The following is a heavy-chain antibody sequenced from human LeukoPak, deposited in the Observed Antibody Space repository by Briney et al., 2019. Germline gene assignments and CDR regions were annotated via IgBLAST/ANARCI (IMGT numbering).Heavy chain of an antibody. D-gene: IGHD6-19*01. CDR3: AKDYSSGWSAEYFQH. V-gene: IGHV3-30*18. CDR2: ISYDGSNQ. CDR1: GFSVSSNY. Sequence: GGSLRLSCAASGFSVSSNYMNWVRQAPGKGLEWVAVISYDGSNQYYADSVKGRFTISRDNSKNTLYLQMNSLRAEDTAVYYCAKDYSSGWSAEYFQHWGQGTLVTVSS. J-gene: IGHJ1*01.